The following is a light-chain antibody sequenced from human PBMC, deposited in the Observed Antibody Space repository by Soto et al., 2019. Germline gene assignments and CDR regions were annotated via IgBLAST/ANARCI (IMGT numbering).Light chain of an antibody. CDR3: QQYNSYSPAWT. V-gene: IGKV1-5*01. CDR1: QSISHF. Sequence: DIQMTQSPSTLSASVGDRVTITCRASQSISHFLAWYQQKPGKVPKLLIYDASNLGSGVPSRFSGSGSGTDFTLTISGLQPDDFTTYYCQQYNSYSPAWTFGQGNKVEIK. CDR2: DAS. J-gene: IGKJ1*01.